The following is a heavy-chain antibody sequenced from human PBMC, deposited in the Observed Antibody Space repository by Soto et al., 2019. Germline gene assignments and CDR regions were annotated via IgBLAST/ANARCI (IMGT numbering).Heavy chain of an antibody. D-gene: IGHD4-17*01. CDR1: GFTLSRYW. Sequence: GGSLRLSCAASGFTLSRYWMHWVRHVPGKGLAWVSRISPDGKNTNYADSVKGRLTISRDNAKNTLYLQMNSLRAEDTAVYYCAREDCDYGDDVDRVFDIWGQGPRVTVSS. J-gene: IGHJ3*02. CDR3: AREDCDYGDDVDRVFDI. V-gene: IGHV3-74*01. CDR2: ISPDGKNT.